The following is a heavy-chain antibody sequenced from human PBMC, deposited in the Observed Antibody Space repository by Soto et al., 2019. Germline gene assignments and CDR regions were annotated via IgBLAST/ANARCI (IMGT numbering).Heavy chain of an antibody. D-gene: IGHD3-10*01. CDR1: GFTFTRYA. Sequence: QVQLVESGGGVVQPGRSLRLSCAASGFTFTRYAMHWVRQAPGKGLEWVAGISYDGSNKYYADPVNGRFTISRDNSKHTLYLQINSLKAEDTAVYSCATTVDGWGEEDYWGQGALVTVSS. V-gene: IGHV3-30-3*01. CDR2: ISYDGSNK. J-gene: IGHJ4*02. CDR3: ATTVDGWGEEDY.